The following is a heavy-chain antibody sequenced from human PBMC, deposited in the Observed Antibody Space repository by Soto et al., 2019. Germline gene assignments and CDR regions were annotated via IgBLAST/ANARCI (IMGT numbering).Heavy chain of an antibody. D-gene: IGHD3-3*01. J-gene: IGHJ6*02. Sequence: ASVQVSCSASEYTFACYYMHWVRLATGQGLEWMGWINPNSGGTNYAQKFQGRVTMTRDTSISTAYMELSRLRSDDTAVYYCARAYDFLSGPIPLDVWGQGSTVTISS. CDR3: ARAYDFLSGPIPLDV. V-gene: IGHV1-2*02. CDR1: EYTFACYY. CDR2: INPNSGGT.